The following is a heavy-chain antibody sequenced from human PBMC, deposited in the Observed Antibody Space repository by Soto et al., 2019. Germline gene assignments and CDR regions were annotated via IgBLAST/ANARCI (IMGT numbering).Heavy chain of an antibody. Sequence: SETLSLTCTVSGGSISSYYWSWIRQPPGKGLEWIGYIYYSGSTNYNPSLKSRVTISVDTSKNQFSLKLSSVTAADTAVYYCARDRVDSSGYYLDDYSYYYGMDVWGQGTTVTVSS. CDR3: ARDRVDSSGYYLDDYSYYYGMDV. D-gene: IGHD3-22*01. V-gene: IGHV4-59*01. CDR2: IYYSGST. J-gene: IGHJ6*02. CDR1: GGSISSYY.